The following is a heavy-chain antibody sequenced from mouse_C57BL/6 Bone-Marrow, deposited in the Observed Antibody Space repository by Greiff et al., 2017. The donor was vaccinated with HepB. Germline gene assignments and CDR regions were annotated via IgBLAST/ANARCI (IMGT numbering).Heavy chain of an antibody. J-gene: IGHJ4*01. V-gene: IGHV1-50*01. CDR3: ARGRGISMDY. Sequence: QVQLQQPGAELVKPGASVKLSCKASGYTFTSYWMQWVKQRPGQGLEWIGEIDPSDSYTNYNQKFKGKATLTVDTSSSTAYMQRSSLTSEDSAVYYCARGRGISMDYWGQGTSVTVSS. CDR1: GYTFTSYW. CDR2: IDPSDSYT.